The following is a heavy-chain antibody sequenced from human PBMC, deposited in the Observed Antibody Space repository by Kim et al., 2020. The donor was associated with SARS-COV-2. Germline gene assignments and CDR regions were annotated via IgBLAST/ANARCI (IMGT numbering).Heavy chain of an antibody. V-gene: IGHV3-7*01. CDR1: GFSLSTYW. CDR2: INPDGSEK. CDR3: ARRGGSEIHYPYYFDH. Sequence: GGSLRLSCAASGFSLSTYWMTWLRQAPGKGPEWVANINPDGSEKNYVDSVKGRFTISRDTAKTSLLLQMDSLRVDDTAMYYCARRGGSEIHYPYYFDHWGQGTLVTVSS. J-gene: IGHJ4*02. D-gene: IGHD3-10*01.